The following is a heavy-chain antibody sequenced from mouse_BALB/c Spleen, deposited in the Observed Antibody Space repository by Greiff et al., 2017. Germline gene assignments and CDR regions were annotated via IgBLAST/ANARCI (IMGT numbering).Heavy chain of an antibody. CDR1: GYTFTTYW. J-gene: IGHJ3*01. CDR3: ARDRYDDPFAY. D-gene: IGHD2-14*01. V-gene: IGHV1-74*01. CDR2: IDPYDSET. Sequence: QVQLQQSGAELVRPGASVKLSCKASGYTFTTYWMNWVRQRPDQGLEWIGRIDPYDSETHYNQKFKDKAILTVDKSSSTAYMQLSSLTSEDSAVYCCARDRYDDPFAYWGQGTLVTVSA.